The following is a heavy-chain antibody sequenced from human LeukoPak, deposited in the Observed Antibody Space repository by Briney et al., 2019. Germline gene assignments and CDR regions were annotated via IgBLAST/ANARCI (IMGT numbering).Heavy chain of an antibody. D-gene: IGHD6-6*01. CDR1: GFTFSSAA. V-gene: IGHV3-23*03. CDR2: MYSGGAT. CDR3: ARGSGYASSWGFDY. J-gene: IGHJ4*02. Sequence: GGSLRLSCAASGFTFSSAAMNWVRQAPGKGLEWVSVMYSGGATYYADTVKGRFTISRDNSQNTLYLQMHSLRVEDTAVYYCARGSGYASSWGFDYWGLGTLVTVSS.